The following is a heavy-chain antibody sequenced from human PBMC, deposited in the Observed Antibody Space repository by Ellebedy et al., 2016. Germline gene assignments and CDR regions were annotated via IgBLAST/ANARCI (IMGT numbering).Heavy chain of an antibody. CDR2: ISSSSSYT. V-gene: IGHV3-11*03. Sequence: GGSLRLXXAASGFTFSDYYMSWIRQAPGKGLEWVSYISSSSSYTNYADSVKGRFTISRDNSKNTLYLQMNSLRAEDTAVYYCAGVLLWFGELGMEFDYWGQGTLVTVSS. D-gene: IGHD3-10*01. CDR1: GFTFSDYY. CDR3: AGVLLWFGELGMEFDY. J-gene: IGHJ4*02.